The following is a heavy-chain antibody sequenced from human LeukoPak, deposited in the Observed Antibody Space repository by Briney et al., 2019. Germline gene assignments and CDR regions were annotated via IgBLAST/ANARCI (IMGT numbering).Heavy chain of an antibody. CDR3: ARRWYSSSWLGMYNWFDP. V-gene: IGHV5-51*01. J-gene: IGHJ5*02. CDR1: GYSFTSYW. CDR2: IYPGDSDT. D-gene: IGHD6-13*01. Sequence: GESLKISCKGSGYSFTSYWIGWVRQMPGKGLEWMGIIYPGDSDTRYSPSFQGQVTISADKSISTAYLQWSSLKASDTAMYYCARRWYSSSWLGMYNWFDPWGQGTLVTVSS.